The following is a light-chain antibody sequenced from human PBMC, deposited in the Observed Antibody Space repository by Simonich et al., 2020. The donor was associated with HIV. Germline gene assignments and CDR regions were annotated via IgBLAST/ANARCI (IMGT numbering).Light chain of an antibody. Sequence: EIVLTQSPGTLSLSPGERATLSCRASQSVSSSYLAGYQQKPGQAPRLLIYGASSRATGIPDRFSGSGSGTDFTLTISRLEPEDFAVYYCQQRSNWLTFGGGTKVEIK. CDR3: QQRSNWLT. CDR1: QSVSSSY. V-gene: IGKV3D-20*02. J-gene: IGKJ4*01. CDR2: GAS.